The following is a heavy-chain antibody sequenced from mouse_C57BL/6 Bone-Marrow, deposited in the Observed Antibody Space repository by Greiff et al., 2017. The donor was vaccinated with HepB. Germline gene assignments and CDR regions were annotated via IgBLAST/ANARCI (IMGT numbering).Heavy chain of an antibody. V-gene: IGHV1-26*01. CDR1: GYTFTDYY. D-gene: IGHD1-1*01. CDR3: ARPTVVAFRYFDA. J-gene: IGHJ1*03. Sequence: VQLQQSGPELVKPGASVKISCKASGYTFTDYYMNWVKQSHGKSLEWIGDINPNNGGTSYNQKFKGKATLTVDKSSSTAYMELRSLTSEDSAVYYCARPTVVAFRYFDAWGTGTTVTVSS. CDR2: INPNNGGT.